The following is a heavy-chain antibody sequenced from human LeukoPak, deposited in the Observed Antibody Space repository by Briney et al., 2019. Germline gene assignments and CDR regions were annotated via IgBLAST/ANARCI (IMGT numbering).Heavy chain of an antibody. CDR2: ITKSSNTI. J-gene: IGHJ6*02. CDR3: ARGLWFGEGFGMDL. D-gene: IGHD3-10*01. CDR1: GFTLSSYE. V-gene: IGHV3-48*03. Sequence: PGGSLRLSCGASGFTLSSYEMSWVRQAPGKGLEWVSYITKSSNTIYYADSVKGRFTISRDDAKNSLYQHMKSLRAEDTAVYYCARGLWFGEGFGMDLWGQGTTVTVSS.